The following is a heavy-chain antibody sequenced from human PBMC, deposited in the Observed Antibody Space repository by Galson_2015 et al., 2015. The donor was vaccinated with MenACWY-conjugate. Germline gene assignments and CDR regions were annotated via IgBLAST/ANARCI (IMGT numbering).Heavy chain of an antibody. CDR2: ISGSGGST. CDR1: GFTFSSYA. CDR3: ATFTQLDTATVYYYGMDV. D-gene: IGHD2-2*01. V-gene: IGHV3-23*01. J-gene: IGHJ6*02. Sequence: SLRLSCAASGFTFSSYAMSWVRQAPGKGLEWVSAISGSGGSTYYADSVKGRFTISRDNSKNTLYLQMNSLRAEDTAVYYCATFTQLDTATVYYYGMDVWGQGTTVTVSS.